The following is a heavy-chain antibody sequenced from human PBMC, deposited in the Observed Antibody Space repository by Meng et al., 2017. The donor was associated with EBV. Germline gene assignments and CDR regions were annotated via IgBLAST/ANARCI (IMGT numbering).Heavy chain of an antibody. Sequence: VTLLESGAEVKHPGASVKVSCKASGYAFTSYILHWVRQAPGQRLEWMGWINVGVGYTKYSQKFQGRVTISSDTSATTGYMELSSLRSEDTAVYYCVRGPPVGVPGPGDYWGQGTLVTVSS. CDR2: INVGVGYT. J-gene: IGHJ4*02. CDR3: VRGPPVGVPGPGDY. D-gene: IGHD2-21*01. V-gene: IGHV1-3*01. CDR1: GYAFTSYI.